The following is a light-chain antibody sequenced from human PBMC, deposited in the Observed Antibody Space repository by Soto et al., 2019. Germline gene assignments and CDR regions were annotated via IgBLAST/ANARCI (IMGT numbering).Light chain of an antibody. V-gene: IGKV1-27*01. J-gene: IGKJ3*01. CDR3: HKYKSAPYT. CDR1: QGIANH. Sequence: DIQMTQTPSSLSASVGDRDTITCRASQGIANHLAWYQQKPGKAPNLLIYAASTLQSGVPSRFSGSGFGTDFTLTISSLQPEDVATYYCHKYKSAPYTFGPGTKVD. CDR2: AAS.